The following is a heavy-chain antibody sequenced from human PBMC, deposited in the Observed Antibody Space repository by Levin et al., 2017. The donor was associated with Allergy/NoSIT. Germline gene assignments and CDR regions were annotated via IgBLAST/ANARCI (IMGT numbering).Heavy chain of an antibody. J-gene: IGHJ2*01. Sequence: GESLKISCAASGFTFRSYWMHWVRQAPGKGLVWVSRVNSDGTNTNYADSVKGRFTISRDNAKNTLYLQMNSLRAEDTAVYYCVRLYLRTGAEGYGYFDLWGRGTLVTVSS. CDR1: GFTFRSYW. D-gene: IGHD7-27*01. CDR3: VRLYLRTGAEGYGYFDL. V-gene: IGHV3-74*01. CDR2: VNSDGTNT.